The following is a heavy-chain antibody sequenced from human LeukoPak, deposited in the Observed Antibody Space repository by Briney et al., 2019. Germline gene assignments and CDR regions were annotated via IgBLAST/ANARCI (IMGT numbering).Heavy chain of an antibody. CDR2: ISGGGGST. V-gene: IGHV3-23*01. CDR3: AKGGKWDVTPFDY. D-gene: IGHD1-26*01. Sequence: GGSLRLSCAASGFAFSRYSMNWVRQAPGKGLEWVSTISGGGGSTYYADSVKGRFTISRDNSKNTLYLQVNSLRAEDTAVYYCAKGGKWDVTPFDYWGQGTLVTVSS. CDR1: GFAFSRYS. J-gene: IGHJ4*02.